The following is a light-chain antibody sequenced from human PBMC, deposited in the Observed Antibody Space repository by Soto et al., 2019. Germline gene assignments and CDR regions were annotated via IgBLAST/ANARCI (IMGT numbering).Light chain of an antibody. CDR1: QSLLYIDGYNY. Sequence: DIVMTQSPLSLPVTPGEPASISCTSSQSLLYIDGYNYLDWYLQKPGQPPKLLIYSASNRASGVPARFSGSGSGTDFTLKISRVEAKDVGVYFCMQARQTPFTFGPGTKVDIK. CDR3: MQARQTPFT. V-gene: IGKV2-28*01. J-gene: IGKJ3*01. CDR2: SAS.